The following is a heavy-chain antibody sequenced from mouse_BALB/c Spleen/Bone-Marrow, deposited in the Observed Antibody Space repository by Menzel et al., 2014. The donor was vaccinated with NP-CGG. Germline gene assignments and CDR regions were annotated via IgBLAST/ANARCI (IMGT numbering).Heavy chain of an antibody. D-gene: IGHD3-1*01. CDR3: ARSSGYVPYAMDY. CDR1: GYTFTSYW. J-gene: IGHJ4*01. V-gene: IGHV1-87*01. Sequence: GQLQQSGAELARPGASVKLSCKASGYTFTSYWMQGVKQRPGQGLEWIGAIYPGDGDTSYTQKFKGKATLTADKSSSTAYMQLSSLASEDSAVYYCARSSGYVPYAMDYWGQGTSVTVSS. CDR2: IYPGDGDT.